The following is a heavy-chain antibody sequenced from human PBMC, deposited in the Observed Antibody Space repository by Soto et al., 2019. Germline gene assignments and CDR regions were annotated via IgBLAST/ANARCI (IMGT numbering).Heavy chain of an antibody. V-gene: IGHV4-59*08. CDR1: GRTTSDYN. J-gene: IGHJ5*02. CDR3: ARGAYCSGGSCAWFDP. Sequence: PLVPLPRISADSGRTTSDYNRGWIRKPLGKGLEWIGYIYYSGSTNYNPSLESRVTISVDTSKNQFSLKLSSVTASDTAVYYCARGAYCSGGSCAWFDPWGQGTLVTVS. CDR2: IYYSGST. D-gene: IGHD2-15*01.